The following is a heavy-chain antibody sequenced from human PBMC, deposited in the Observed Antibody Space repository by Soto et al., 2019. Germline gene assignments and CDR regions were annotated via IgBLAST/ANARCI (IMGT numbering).Heavy chain of an antibody. CDR2: ISGSGGST. J-gene: IGHJ5*02. CDR1: GFTFSSYA. Sequence: GGSLRLSCAASGFTFSSYAMSWVRQAPGKGLEWVSAISGSGGSTYYADSVKGRFTISRDNSKNTLYLQMNSLRAEDTAVYYCAKGNSFLALYNWFDPWGQGXLVTVYS. V-gene: IGHV3-23*01. CDR3: AKGNSFLALYNWFDP.